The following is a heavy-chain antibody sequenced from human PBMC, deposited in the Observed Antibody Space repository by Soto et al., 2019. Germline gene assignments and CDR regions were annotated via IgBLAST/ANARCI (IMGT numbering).Heavy chain of an antibody. D-gene: IGHD1-26*01. V-gene: IGHV3-23*01. CDR3: AKRGSGSQFDY. Sequence: EVQLLETGGGFVQPGGSLRLSCAASGFTFSSYAMSWVRQAPGKGLEWVSVISGSGGSTYYADSVKGRFTISRDNSKNTLYLQMNSLRAEDTAVYYCAKRGSGSQFDYWGQVTLVTVSS. CDR1: GFTFSSYA. CDR2: ISGSGGST. J-gene: IGHJ4*02.